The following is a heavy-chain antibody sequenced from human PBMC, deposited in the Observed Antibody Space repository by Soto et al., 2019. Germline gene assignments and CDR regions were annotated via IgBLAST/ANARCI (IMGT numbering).Heavy chain of an antibody. CDR2: ISAYNGNT. Sequence: ASVKVSCKASGYTFTSYGISWVRQAPGQGLEWMGWISAYNGNTNYAQKLQGRVTMTTDTSTSTAYMGLRSLRSDDTAVYYCARVKRYNWNYPDAFDIWGQGTMVTVSS. J-gene: IGHJ3*02. D-gene: IGHD1-7*01. V-gene: IGHV1-18*01. CDR3: ARVKRYNWNYPDAFDI. CDR1: GYTFTSYG.